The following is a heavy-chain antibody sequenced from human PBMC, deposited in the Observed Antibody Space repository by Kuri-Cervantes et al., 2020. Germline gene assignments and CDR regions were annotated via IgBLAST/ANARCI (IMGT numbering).Heavy chain of an antibody. CDR2: ISGYNGNT. CDR3: AREYASSSWYDY. D-gene: IGHD6-13*01. Sequence: ASVKVSCKASGGTFSSYAISWVRQAPGQGPEWMGWISGYNGNTNYAQKFQGRVTMTTDTSTSTSYMELRSLRSDDTAVYYCAREYASSSWYDYWGQGTLVTVSS. CDR1: GGTFSSYA. J-gene: IGHJ4*02. V-gene: IGHV1-18*01.